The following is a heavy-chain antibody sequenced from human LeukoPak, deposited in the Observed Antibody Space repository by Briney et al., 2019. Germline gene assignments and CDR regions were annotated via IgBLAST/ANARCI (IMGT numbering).Heavy chain of an antibody. CDR3: ARGRAIAVAAHYYYYYGMDV. Sequence: SETLSLTCAVYGGSFSGYYWSWIRQPPGKGLEWIGEINHSGSTDYNPSLKSRVTISVDTSKNQFSLKLSSVTAADTAVYYCARGRAIAVAAHYYYYYGMDVWGQGTTVTVSS. J-gene: IGHJ6*02. V-gene: IGHV4-34*01. CDR2: INHSGST. CDR1: GGSFSGYY. D-gene: IGHD6-19*01.